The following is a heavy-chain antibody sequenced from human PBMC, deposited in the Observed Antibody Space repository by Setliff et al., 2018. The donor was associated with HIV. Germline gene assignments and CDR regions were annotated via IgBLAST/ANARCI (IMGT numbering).Heavy chain of an antibody. CDR3: ARSPGVDTNMAFDY. D-gene: IGHD5-18*01. Sequence: SETLSLTCTVSGGSISSYYWSWIRQPPGKGLEWIGYIYYSGSTDYNPSLKSRVTISVDTSKNQVSLKLNSVTAADTAVYYCARSPGVDTNMAFDYWGQGTLVTVSS. CDR1: GGSISSYY. CDR2: IYYSGST. J-gene: IGHJ4*02. V-gene: IGHV4-59*01.